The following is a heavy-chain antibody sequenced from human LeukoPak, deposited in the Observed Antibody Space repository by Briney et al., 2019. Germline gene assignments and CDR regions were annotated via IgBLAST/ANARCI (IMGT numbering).Heavy chain of an antibody. J-gene: IGHJ3*02. Sequence: ASVKASCKPSGYTFTSYYMHWVRQAPGQGLEWMGRIIPILGIANYAQQFKGRVTITADKSTTTAYMELSSLRSEDTAVYYCARDDAFDIWGKGTMVTVSS. CDR2: IIPILGIA. CDR3: ARDDAFDI. CDR1: GYTFTSYY. V-gene: IGHV1-69*04.